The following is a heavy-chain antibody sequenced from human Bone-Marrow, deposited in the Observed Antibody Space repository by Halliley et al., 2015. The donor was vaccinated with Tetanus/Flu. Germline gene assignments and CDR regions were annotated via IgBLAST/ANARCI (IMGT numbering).Heavy chain of an antibody. Sequence: VSVITDNGGTDYADSVKGRFSISRDNSKNRMYLQMNSLRADDTAVYYCARERAVGASSRYFDYWGQGTLVTVSS. CDR2: ITDNGGT. CDR3: ARERAVGASSRYFDY. V-gene: IGHV3-53*01. D-gene: IGHD1-26*01. J-gene: IGHJ4*02.